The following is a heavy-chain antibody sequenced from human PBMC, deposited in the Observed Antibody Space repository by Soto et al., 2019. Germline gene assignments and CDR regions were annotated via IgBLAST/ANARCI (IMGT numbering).Heavy chain of an antibody. Sequence: QVQLQESGPGLVKPSETLSLTCTVSGGSISSYYWNWIRQPPGKGLEWIGYIYYSGNTNYNPSLKSRVXXAXDXXKNQFSLKLSSVTAADTAVYYCARRIPVAHWYFDLWGRGTLVTVSS. CDR2: IYYSGNT. D-gene: IGHD6-19*01. V-gene: IGHV4-59*08. CDR3: ARRIPVAHWYFDL. J-gene: IGHJ2*01. CDR1: GGSISSYY.